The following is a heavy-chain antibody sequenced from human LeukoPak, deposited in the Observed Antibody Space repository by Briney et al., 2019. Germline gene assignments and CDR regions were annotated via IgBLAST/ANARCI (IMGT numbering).Heavy chain of an antibody. CDR3: ARVDWQLALFDY. D-gene: IGHD6-6*01. CDR1: GGSISSGDYY. V-gene: IGHV4-30-4*01. CDR2: IYYSGST. J-gene: IGHJ4*02. Sequence: SETLSLTCTVSGGSISSGDYYWSWIRQHPGKGLEWIGYIYYSGSTYYNPSLKSRVTISVDTSKNQFSLKLSSVTAADTAVYYCARVDWQLALFDYWGQGTLVTVSS.